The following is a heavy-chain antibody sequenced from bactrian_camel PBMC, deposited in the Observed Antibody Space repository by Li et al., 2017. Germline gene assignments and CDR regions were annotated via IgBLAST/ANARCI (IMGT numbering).Heavy chain of an antibody. CDR2: ICGGGGVT. J-gene: IGHJ6*01. Sequence: DVQLVESGGVLVQPGGSLRLSCAASEFTCTRNMHWFRQGPGKEREGVAGICGGGGVTFVADSVKGRFTISQDAAKNMLYLQMNSLKPEDTAMYYCAEEVDRSCKFYNLARAVQLARFGYWGQGTQVTVS. CDR3: AEEVDRSCKFYNLARAVQLARFGY. CDR1: EFTCTRN. D-gene: IGHD7*01. V-gene: IGHV3S40*01.